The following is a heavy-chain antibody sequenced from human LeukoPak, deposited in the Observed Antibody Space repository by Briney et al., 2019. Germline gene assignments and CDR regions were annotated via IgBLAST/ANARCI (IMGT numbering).Heavy chain of an antibody. Sequence: SQTLSLTCTVSGGSISSGGYSWSWIRQHPGKGLEWVGYIYYSGSTYYNPSLKSRVTISVDTSKNQFSLKLSPVTAADTAVYYCARDRPRGWYYDSREDYGMDVWGQGTTVTVSS. CDR2: IYYSGST. D-gene: IGHD3-22*01. V-gene: IGHV4-31*03. J-gene: IGHJ6*02. CDR1: GGSISSGGYS. CDR3: ARDRPRGWYYDSREDYGMDV.